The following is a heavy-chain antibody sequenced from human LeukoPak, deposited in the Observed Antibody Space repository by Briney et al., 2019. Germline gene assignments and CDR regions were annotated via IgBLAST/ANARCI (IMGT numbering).Heavy chain of an antibody. CDR1: GGSFSGYY. CDR3: AIGTYYYGSGSYSLDY. D-gene: IGHD3-10*01. V-gene: IGHV4-34*01. CDR2: INHSGST. Sequence: SETLSLTCAVYGGSFSGYYWSWIRQPPGKGLEWIGEINHSGSTNYNPSLKSRVTISVDTSKNQFSLKLSSVTAADTAVYYCAIGTYYYGSGSYSLDYWGQGTLVTVSS. J-gene: IGHJ4*02.